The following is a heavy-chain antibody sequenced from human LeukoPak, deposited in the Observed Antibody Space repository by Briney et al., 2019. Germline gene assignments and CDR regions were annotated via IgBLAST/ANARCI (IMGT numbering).Heavy chain of an antibody. CDR3: ARAINPGVATVDY. J-gene: IGHJ4*02. Sequence: VASVKVSCKASGYTFTGYWMHWVRQAPGQGLEWMGWINPNSGGTNYAQKFQGRVTMTRDTSISTAYMELSRLRSDDTAVYYCARAINPGVATVDYWGQGTLVTVSS. CDR1: GYTFTGYW. V-gene: IGHV1-2*02. CDR2: INPNSGGT. D-gene: IGHD5-12*01.